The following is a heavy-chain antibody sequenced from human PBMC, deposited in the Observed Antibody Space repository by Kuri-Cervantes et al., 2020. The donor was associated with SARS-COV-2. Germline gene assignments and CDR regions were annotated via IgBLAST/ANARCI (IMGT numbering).Heavy chain of an antibody. J-gene: IGHJ4*02. CDR2: INHSGST. Sequence: SETLSLTCAVYGGSFSGYYWSWIRQPPGKGLEWIGEINHSGSTNYNPSLKSRVTISVDTSKNQFSLKLSSVTAADTAVYYCARGTTIFGVAIDYWGQGTLVTVSS. D-gene: IGHD3-3*01. CDR1: GGSFSGYY. V-gene: IGHV4-34*01. CDR3: ARGTTIFGVAIDY.